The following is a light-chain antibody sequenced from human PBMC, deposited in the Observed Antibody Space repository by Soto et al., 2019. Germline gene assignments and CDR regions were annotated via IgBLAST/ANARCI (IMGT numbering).Light chain of an antibody. CDR2: EVN. V-gene: IGLV2-8*01. J-gene: IGLJ1*01. CDR3: SSYAGSSNV. Sequence: QSALTQPVSVSGSPGQSITISCTGTSSDVGGYNYVSWYQQHPGKAPKLMIYEVNKRPSGVPDRFSGSKSGNTASLTVSGLQAEDEADYYCSSYAGSSNVFGTGTELSVL. CDR1: SSDVGGYNY.